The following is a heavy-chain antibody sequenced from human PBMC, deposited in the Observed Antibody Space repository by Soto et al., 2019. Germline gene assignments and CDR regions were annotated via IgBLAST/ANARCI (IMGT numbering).Heavy chain of an antibody. CDR1: GYTFTSYG. Sequence: QVHLVQSGPEVKMPGASLKVSCKASGYTFTSYGITWVRQAPGQGLEWMGWINGYNGHTKYAQKRQGRATMTTDTPTSTAFMELRSLRSDDTAVYYCARYFVNDYGAPGWLDPGGQGTLVTVSS. CDR3: ARYFVNDYGAPGWLDP. CDR2: INGYNGHT. D-gene: IGHD4-17*01. V-gene: IGHV1-18*01. J-gene: IGHJ5*02.